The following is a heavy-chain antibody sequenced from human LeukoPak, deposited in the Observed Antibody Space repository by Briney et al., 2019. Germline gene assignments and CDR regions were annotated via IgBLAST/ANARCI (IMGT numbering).Heavy chain of an antibody. CDR3: ARDRVRFDYYDSSGYSV. D-gene: IGHD3-22*01. J-gene: IGHJ4*02. Sequence: GGSLRLSCAPSGFTLSSYLIRCVRQPSRKGRGWVANIKQDGREKYYVDSVKGRFTTSRDNATNSLYLQMNSRRAEETAVYCCARDRVRFDYYDSSGYSVWGQGSLVSASS. V-gene: IGHV3-7*04. CDR2: IKQDGREK. CDR1: GFTLSSYL.